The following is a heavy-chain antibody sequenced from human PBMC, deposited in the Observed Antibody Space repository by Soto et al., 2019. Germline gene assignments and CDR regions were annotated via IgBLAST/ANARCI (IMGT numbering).Heavy chain of an antibody. CDR2: ISAYNGNT. CDR3: ARDKGSKAWYYFFDF. J-gene: IGHJ4*02. D-gene: IGHD1-26*01. V-gene: IGHV1-18*01. CDR1: GYTFTTYG. Sequence: QVHLVQSRAEVKKPGASVQVSCKASGYTFTTYGIAWVRQAPGQGLEWLGWISAYNGNTNYAQKFQGRVTMTTEKSTNTAYMEVRSLRSDDTAVYYCARDKGSKAWYYFFDFWGQGTLVTVSS.